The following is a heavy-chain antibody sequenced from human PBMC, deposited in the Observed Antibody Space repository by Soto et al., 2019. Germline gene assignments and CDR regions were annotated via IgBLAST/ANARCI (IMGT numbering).Heavy chain of an antibody. V-gene: IGHV3-74*01. CDR3: ARGGAMGVDY. J-gene: IGHJ4*02. CDR2: IYFDGITT. Sequence: SLRLSCAASGFTFSGYWMAWVRQAPGKGLVWVSRIYFDGITTNYADSVKGRLTVSRDNAKNTVYLHVNTLRDEDTAVYYCARGGAMGVDYWGQGTLVTVSS. D-gene: IGHD1-26*01. CDR1: GFTFSGYW.